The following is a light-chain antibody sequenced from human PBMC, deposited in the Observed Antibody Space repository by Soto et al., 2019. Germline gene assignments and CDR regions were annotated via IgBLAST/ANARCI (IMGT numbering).Light chain of an antibody. V-gene: IGKV3-20*01. Sequence: ETVLTQSPGTLYFSPGERATLSCRASQSVGNSHVAWYQQRRGLPPRLLIYGASNRATGIPDRFSGSGSGADFTLTISRLEPEDFAVYYCQQYGSSPRTFGQGTKVNI. CDR2: GAS. J-gene: IGKJ1*01. CDR1: QSVGNSH. CDR3: QQYGSSPRT.